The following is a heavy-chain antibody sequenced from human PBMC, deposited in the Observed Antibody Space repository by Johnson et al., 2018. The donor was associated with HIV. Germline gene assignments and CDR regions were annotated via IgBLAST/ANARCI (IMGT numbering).Heavy chain of an antibody. CDR2: INNDGSST. D-gene: IGHD3-10*01. CDR1: GFTFSTYW. Sequence: VQLVESGGDLVQPGGSLRLSCAASGFTFSTYWMHWVRQVPGKGLRWASRINNDGSSTNYADSVKGRFTISRDNSKNTLYRQMNSLRAEDTAVYYCARDSGLLLWSQGGFSAFDIWGQGTMVTVSS. V-gene: IGHV3-74*01. CDR3: ARDSGLLLWSQGGFSAFDI. J-gene: IGHJ3*02.